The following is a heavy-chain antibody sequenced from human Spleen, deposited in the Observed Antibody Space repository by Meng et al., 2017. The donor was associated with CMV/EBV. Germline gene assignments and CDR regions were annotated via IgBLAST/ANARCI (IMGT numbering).Heavy chain of an antibody. J-gene: IGHJ3*02. D-gene: IGHD2-15*01. CDR3: ARATWCSGGSCSRGAFDI. CDR2: INPNSGGT. Sequence: ASVKVSCKASGNTFTDYYIHWIRQAPGQGLEWMGWINPNSGGTNYAQKFQGRVTMTRDTSTSTVYMELSSLRSEDTAVYYCARATWCSGGSCSRGAFDIWGQGTMVTVSS. CDR1: GNTFTDYY. V-gene: IGHV1-2*02.